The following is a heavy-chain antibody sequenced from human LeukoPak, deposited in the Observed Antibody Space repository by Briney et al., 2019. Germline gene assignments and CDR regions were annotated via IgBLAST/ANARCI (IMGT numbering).Heavy chain of an antibody. CDR2: INPNSGGT. Sequence: ASVKVSCKASGYTFTGYYMHWVRQAPGQGLEWMGWINPNSGGTNYAQKFQGRVTMTRDTSISTAYMELSRLRSDATAVYYCARVTIFGVVVSDYWGQGTLLTVSS. CDR3: ARVTIFGVVVSDY. CDR1: GYTFTGYY. V-gene: IGHV1-2*02. J-gene: IGHJ4*02. D-gene: IGHD3-3*01.